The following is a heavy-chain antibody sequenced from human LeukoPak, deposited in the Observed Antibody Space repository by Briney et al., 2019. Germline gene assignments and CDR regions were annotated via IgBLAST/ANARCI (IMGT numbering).Heavy chain of an antibody. CDR1: GGSISGYY. CDR3: ARHLYSGYDRVFDY. V-gene: IGHV4-59*08. Sequence: PSETLSLTCTVSGGSISGYYWIWIRQPPGKGLEWIGHVYYNGITNYDPSLKSRVTISVDTSKSQFSLKLSSVTAADTAVYFCARHLYSGYDRVFDYWGQGSLVTVSS. J-gene: IGHJ4*02. D-gene: IGHD5-12*01. CDR2: VYYNGIT.